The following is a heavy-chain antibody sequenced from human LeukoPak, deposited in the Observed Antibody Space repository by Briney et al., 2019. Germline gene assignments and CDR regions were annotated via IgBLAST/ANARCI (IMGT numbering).Heavy chain of an antibody. CDR2: IDRDGSRI. V-gene: IGHV3-74*01. D-gene: IGHD4-23*01. Sequence: GGSLRLSCAVSGSTFSSYWMHWVRQAPGKGLVWVSRIDRDGSRINYADSVKGRFTISRDNGENTLFLQMNSLRAEDAAVYYCVRGNDYGGPHYWGQGTLVTVSS. CDR3: VRGNDYGGPHY. CDR1: GSTFSSYW. J-gene: IGHJ4*02.